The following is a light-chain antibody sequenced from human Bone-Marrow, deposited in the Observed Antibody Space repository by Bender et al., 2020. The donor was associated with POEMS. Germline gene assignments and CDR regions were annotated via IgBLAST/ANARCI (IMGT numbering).Light chain of an antibody. V-gene: IGLV3-1*01. CDR3: QSADSSGTHV. CDR1: KLGDKY. Sequence: SYELTQPPSVSVSPGQTASITCSGDKLGDKYACWYQQKPGQSPVLVIYEDTKRPSGIPERFSGSNSGSTATLTISGTQAVDEADYYCQSADSSGTHVFGTGTKVTVL. J-gene: IGLJ1*01. CDR2: EDT.